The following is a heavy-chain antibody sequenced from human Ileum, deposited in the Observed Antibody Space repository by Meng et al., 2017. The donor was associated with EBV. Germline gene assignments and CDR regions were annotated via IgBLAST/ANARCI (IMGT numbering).Heavy chain of an antibody. CDR1: NGSVSSYGYY. V-gene: IGHV4-61*08. Sequence: HLQEAGPGLVKPSETLSLTCSVSNGSVSSYGYYWTWIRQPPGKGLEWIGYMSYTGSTNYKSTLKSRVTISVDKSKNQFSLKLSSVTAADTAVYYCARERGGGDRGIQWGQGTLVTVSS. CDR3: ARERGGGDRGIQ. J-gene: IGHJ4*02. CDR2: MSYTGST. D-gene: IGHD2-21*02.